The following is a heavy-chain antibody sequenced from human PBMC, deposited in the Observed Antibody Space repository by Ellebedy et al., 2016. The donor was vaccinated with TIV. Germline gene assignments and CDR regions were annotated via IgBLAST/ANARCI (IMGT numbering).Heavy chain of an antibody. J-gene: IGHJ6*02. D-gene: IGHD3-10*01. V-gene: IGHV4-34*01. CDR3: ARLLITMVYGMDV. CDR1: GWSFSGYY. CDR2: INHSGST. Sequence: MPSETLSLTCAVYGWSFSGYYWSWIRQPPGKGLDWIGEINHSGSTNYNPSLKSRVIISVDTSKNQFSLKLSSVTAADTAVYYCARLLITMVYGMDVWGQGTTVTVSS.